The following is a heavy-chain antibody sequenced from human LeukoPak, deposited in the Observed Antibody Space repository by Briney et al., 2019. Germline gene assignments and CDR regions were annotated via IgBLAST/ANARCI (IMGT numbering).Heavy chain of an antibody. V-gene: IGHV3-23*01. CDR2: ISGSGGSR. Sequence: QPGGSLRLFCAASGFIFSSYAMSWVRQAPGKGLEWVSAISGSGGSRYYADSVKGRFTISRDNSKNTLYLQMNSLRAEDTAVYYCAKDYGYSYGLGFDYWGQGTLVTVSS. CDR1: GFIFSSYA. J-gene: IGHJ4*02. CDR3: AKDYGYSYGLGFDY. D-gene: IGHD5-18*01.